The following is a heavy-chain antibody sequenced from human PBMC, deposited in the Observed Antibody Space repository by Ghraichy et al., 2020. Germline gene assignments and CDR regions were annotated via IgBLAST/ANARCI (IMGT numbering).Heavy chain of an antibody. D-gene: IGHD2-15*01. Sequence: SETLSLTCDVSDYSISSGYYWGWIRQPPGKGLEWIGSLSHSGTTLYNPSLKSRVTVSVDTSNNQFSLTMSSVTAADTAVYYCARGAQPGYFSTRNWFDPWGQGTLVTVSS. J-gene: IGHJ5*02. V-gene: IGHV4-38-2*01. CDR3: ARGAQPGYFSTRNWFDP. CDR1: DYSISSGYY. CDR2: LSHSGTT.